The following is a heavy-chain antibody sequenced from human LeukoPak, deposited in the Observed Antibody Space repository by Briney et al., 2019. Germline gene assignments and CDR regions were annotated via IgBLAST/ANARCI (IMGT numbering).Heavy chain of an antibody. J-gene: IGHJ4*02. D-gene: IGHD4-23*01. Sequence: PGGPLRLSCAASGFTFSSYSMNWVRQAPGKGLEWVSSISSSSSYIYYADSVKGRFTISRDNSKNTLYLQMNSLRAEDTAVYYCARETTVDRYFDHWGQGTLVTVSS. V-gene: IGHV3-21*01. CDR1: GFTFSSYS. CDR2: ISSSSSYI. CDR3: ARETTVDRYFDH.